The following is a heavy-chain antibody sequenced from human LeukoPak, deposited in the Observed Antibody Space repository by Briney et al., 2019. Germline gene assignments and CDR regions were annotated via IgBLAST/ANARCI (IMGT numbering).Heavy chain of an antibody. CDR2: IYYSGSS. Sequence: PSETLSLTCNVSGGSISGYHWSWIRQPPGKGLEWLGYIYYSGSSNYNPSLKSRITMSADTSKNQFSLKLSSVTAADTAVYYCARVPRSYYYYYYMDVWGKGTTVTVSS. CDR3: ARVPRSYYYYYYMDV. CDR1: GGSISGYH. V-gene: IGHV4-59*01. J-gene: IGHJ6*03.